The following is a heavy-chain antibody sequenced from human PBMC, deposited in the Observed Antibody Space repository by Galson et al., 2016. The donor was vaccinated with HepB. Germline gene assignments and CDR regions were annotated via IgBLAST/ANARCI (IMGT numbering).Heavy chain of an antibody. D-gene: IGHD1-26*01. CDR3: VRGGVSGNFAWREAEH. Sequence: SVKVSCKASGYTFTSYDINWVRQATGQGLEWMGWMNPNSGNRGYAQKFQGRVTMTRDTSIKTAFMELSSLRSEDTAVYFCVRGGVSGNFAWREAEHWGQGSLVTVSS. V-gene: IGHV1-8*01. CDR2: MNPNSGNR. J-gene: IGHJ4*02. CDR1: GYTFTSYD.